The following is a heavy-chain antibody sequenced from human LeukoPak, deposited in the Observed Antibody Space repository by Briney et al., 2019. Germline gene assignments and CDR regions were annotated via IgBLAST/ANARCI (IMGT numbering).Heavy chain of an antibody. V-gene: IGHV4-31*03. Sequence: PSETLSLTCTVSGGSISSGGYYWSWIRQHPGKGLEWIGYIYYSGSTYYNPSLKSRVTISVDTSKNQFSLKLSSVTAADTAVYYCARHAPYYSEEGYMDVWGKGTTVTVSS. CDR3: ARHAPYYSEEGYMDV. J-gene: IGHJ6*03. CDR2: IYYSGST. D-gene: IGHD4-11*01. CDR1: GGSISSGGYY.